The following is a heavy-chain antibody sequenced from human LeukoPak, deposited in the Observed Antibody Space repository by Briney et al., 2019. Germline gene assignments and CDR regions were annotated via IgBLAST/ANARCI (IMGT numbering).Heavy chain of an antibody. CDR3: ARDPNSYYFDY. J-gene: IGHJ4*02. CDR2: IKQDGSEK. V-gene: IGHV3-7*01. CDR1: GFTFSSYA. Sequence: GGSLRLSCAASGFTFSSYAMSWVRQAPGKGLEWVANIKQDGSEKYYVDSVKGRFTISRDNAKNSLYLQMNSLRAEDTAVYYCARDPNSYYFDYWGQGTLVTVSS.